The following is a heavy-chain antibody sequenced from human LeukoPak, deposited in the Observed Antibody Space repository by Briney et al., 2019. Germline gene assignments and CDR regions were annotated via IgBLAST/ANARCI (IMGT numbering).Heavy chain of an antibody. Sequence: GASVKVSCKASGYTFTAYYMHWVRQAPGQRLEWMGWVNPNSGGTNYAQKFQDRVTMTRDTSISTAYMELHRLRSDDTAVYYCALYNWNSKRDFDYWGQGTLVTVSS. CDR3: ALYNWNSKRDFDY. J-gene: IGHJ4*02. D-gene: IGHD1-7*01. CDR1: GYTFTAYY. CDR2: VNPNSGGT. V-gene: IGHV1-2*02.